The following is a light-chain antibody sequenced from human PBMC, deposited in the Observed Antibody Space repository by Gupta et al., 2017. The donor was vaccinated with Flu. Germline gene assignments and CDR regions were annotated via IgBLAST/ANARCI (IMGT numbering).Light chain of an antibody. CDR3: CSSSAGTDTKNV. Sequence: SDVGRSNYVSWYQQHPGKAPKLLIYAVSKRPSGVPDRFSGSKSGNTASLTISGLHAEDEADYYCCSSSAGTDTKNVFGTGTEVTVL. V-gene: IGLV2-11*03. J-gene: IGLJ1*01. CDR1: SDVGRSNY. CDR2: AVS.